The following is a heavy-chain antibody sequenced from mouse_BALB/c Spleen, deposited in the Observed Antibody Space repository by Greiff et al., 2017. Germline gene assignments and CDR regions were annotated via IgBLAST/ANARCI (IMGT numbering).Heavy chain of an antibody. V-gene: IGHV5-4*02. CDR2: ISDGGSYT. J-gene: IGHJ4*01. Sequence: EVNLVESGGGLAKPGGSLKLSCAASGFTFSDYYMYWVRQTPEKRLEWVATISDGGSYTYYPHSVKGRFTISRDNAKNNLYLQMSSLKSEDTAMYYCARAYGHYGYAMDYWGQGTSVTVSS. CDR1: GFTFSDYY. D-gene: IGHD2-10*02. CDR3: ARAYGHYGYAMDY.